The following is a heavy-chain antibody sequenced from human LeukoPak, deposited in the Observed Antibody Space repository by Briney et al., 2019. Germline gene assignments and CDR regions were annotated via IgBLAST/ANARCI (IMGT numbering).Heavy chain of an antibody. CDR3: AHRRGGSSGWPMDV. D-gene: IGHD6-19*01. CDR2: IYWDDDK. CDR1: GFSLSTSGVG. V-gene: IGHV2-5*02. J-gene: IGHJ6*02. Sequence: SGPTLVKPTQTLTLTCTFSGFSLSTSGVGVGWIRQPPGKALECLALIYWDDDKRYSPSLKSRLTITKDTSKNQVVLTMTNMDPVDTATYYCAHRRGGSSGWPMDVWGQGTTVTVSS.